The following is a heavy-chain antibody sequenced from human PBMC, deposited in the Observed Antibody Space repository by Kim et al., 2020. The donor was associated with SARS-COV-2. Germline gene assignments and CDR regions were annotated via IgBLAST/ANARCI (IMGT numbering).Heavy chain of an antibody. J-gene: IGHJ4*02. V-gene: IGHV3-23*01. CDR2: ISGSGST. CDR3: AGRKEY. Sequence: GGSLRLSCAASGFTFSNYAMSWVRQAPGKGLEWVSTISGSGSTNYADSVKGRFTISRDNSKNTLYLQMNSLRAEDTAVYYCAGRKEYWGQGTLVTVPS. CDR1: GFTFSNYA.